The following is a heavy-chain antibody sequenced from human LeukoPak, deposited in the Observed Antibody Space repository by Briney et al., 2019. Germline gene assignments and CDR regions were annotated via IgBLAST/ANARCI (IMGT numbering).Heavy chain of an antibody. CDR3: ARVRRYSQYESSGYYADS. CDR1: GFTFSSYW. CDR2: IKNDGSST. D-gene: IGHD3-22*01. J-gene: IGHJ5*01. V-gene: IGHV3-74*01. Sequence: GGSLRLSCAASGFTFSSYWMHWVRQAPGKGLVWVSRIKNDGSSTAYADSVKGRFTISRDNSKDTLYLQMNSLKIEDTATYYCARVRRYSQYESSGYYADSWGQGTLVTVSS.